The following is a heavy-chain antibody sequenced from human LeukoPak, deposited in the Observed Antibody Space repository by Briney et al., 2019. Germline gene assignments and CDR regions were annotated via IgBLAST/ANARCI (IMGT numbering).Heavy chain of an antibody. CDR2: ISGSGGST. Sequence: GGSLRLSCAASGFTFSSYAMSWVRQAPGKGLEWVSAISGSGGSTYYADSVRGRFTISRDNSKNTLYLQMNSLRAEDTAVYYCAKDGYDIVVVPAARGYFQHWGQGTLVTVSS. V-gene: IGHV3-23*01. CDR1: GFTFSSYA. CDR3: AKDGYDIVVVPAARGYFQH. D-gene: IGHD2-2*01. J-gene: IGHJ1*01.